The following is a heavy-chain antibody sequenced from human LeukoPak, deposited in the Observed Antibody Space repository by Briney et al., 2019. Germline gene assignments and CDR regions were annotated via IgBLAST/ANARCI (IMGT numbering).Heavy chain of an antibody. CDR2: IYYSGST. CDR1: GGSISSYY. D-gene: IGHD4-17*01. J-gene: IGHJ3*02. Sequence: SETLSLTCTVSGGSISSYYWSWIRQPPGKGLEWIAYIYYSGSTNYNPSLKSRVTISVDTSKNQFSLKLSSVTAADTAVYYCARLHGDYFTMVWAFDIWGQGTMVTVSS. V-gene: IGHV4-59*08. CDR3: ARLHGDYFTMVWAFDI.